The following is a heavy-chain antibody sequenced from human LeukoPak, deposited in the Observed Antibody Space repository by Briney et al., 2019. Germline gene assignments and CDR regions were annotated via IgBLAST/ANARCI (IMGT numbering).Heavy chain of an antibody. V-gene: IGHV3-48*04. CDR3: ARDPINPYYYMDV. CDR2: ISSSSSTI. Sequence: GGSLRLSCAASGFTFSSYSMNWVRQAPGKGLEWVSYISSSSSTIYYADSVKGRFTISRDNVKNSLYLQMNSLRAEDTAVYYCARDPINPYYYMDVWGKGTTVTVSS. J-gene: IGHJ6*03. CDR1: GFTFSSYS.